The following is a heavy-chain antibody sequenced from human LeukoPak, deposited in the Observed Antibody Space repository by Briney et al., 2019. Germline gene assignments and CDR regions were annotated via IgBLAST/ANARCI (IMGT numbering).Heavy chain of an antibody. CDR2: ISAYNGNT. CDR1: GYTFTSYG. J-gene: IGHJ5*02. D-gene: IGHD4-17*01. CDR3: ARAGGDYGDTNWFDP. V-gene: IGHV1-18*01. Sequence: ASVNVSCKASGYTFTSYGISWVRQAPGQGLEWMGWISAYNGNTNYAQKLQGRVTMTTDTSTSTAYMELRSLRSDDTAVYYCARAGGDYGDTNWFDPWGQGTLVTVSS.